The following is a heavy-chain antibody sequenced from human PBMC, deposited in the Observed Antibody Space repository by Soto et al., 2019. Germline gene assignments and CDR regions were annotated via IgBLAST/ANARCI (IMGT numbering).Heavy chain of an antibody. J-gene: IGHJ4*02. CDR3: AHAYGGRSLY. V-gene: IGHV2-5*02. D-gene: IGHD1-26*01. Sequence: QITLKESGPTLVKPTQTLTLTCTFSGFSLTTDRVGVGWIRHPPGEALEWLAVIYWDDSKTYRPSLESRLTITKDTSKNQVALTMTNMDSLDTATYYCAHAYGGRSLYWGQGTLVTGSS. CDR1: GFSLTTDRVG. CDR2: IYWDDSK.